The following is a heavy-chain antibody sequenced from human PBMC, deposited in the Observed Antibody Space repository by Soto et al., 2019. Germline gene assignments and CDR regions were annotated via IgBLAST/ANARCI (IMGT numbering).Heavy chain of an antibody. CDR3: ARVVVASSSPYFHEETG. J-gene: IGHJ4*02. CDR1: GYTFTSYG. V-gene: IGHV1-18*01. CDR2: ISAYNGNT. Sequence: QVQLVQSGAEVKKPGASAKVSCKASGYTFTSYGISWVRQAPGQGLEWMGWISAYNGNTNYAQKLQGRVTMTTDTSTSTAYMELRSLRSDDTAVYYCARVVVASSSPYFHEETGWGQGTLVTVSS. D-gene: IGHD6-13*01.